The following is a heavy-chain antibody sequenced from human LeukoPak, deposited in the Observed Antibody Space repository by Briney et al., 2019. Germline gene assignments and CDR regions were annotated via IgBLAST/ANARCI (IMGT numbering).Heavy chain of an antibody. CDR3: ARTTYYYDSSGYLAEVAFDI. D-gene: IGHD3-22*01. V-gene: IGHV1-8*01. J-gene: IGHJ3*02. CDR1: GYTFTSYD. Sequence: GASVKVSCKASGYTFTSYDINWVRQATGQGLEWMGWMNPNSGNTGYAQKFQGRVTMTRNTSISTAYMELSSLRSEDTAVYYCARTTYYYDSSGYLAEVAFDIWGQGTMVTVSS. CDR2: MNPNSGNT.